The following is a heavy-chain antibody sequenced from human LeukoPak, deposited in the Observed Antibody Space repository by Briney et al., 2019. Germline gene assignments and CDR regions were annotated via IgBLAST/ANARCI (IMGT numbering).Heavy chain of an antibody. Sequence: PGGSLRLSCAASGFTFANYAMTWVRQAPGKGLEWVSSISGSGGDTPYADSVRGRFTISRDNSKNTLYLQMNSLRAEDTAVYYCAKQFVDIWGQGTLVIVSS. CDR2: ISGSGGDT. V-gene: IGHV3-23*01. CDR3: AKQFVDI. CDR1: GFTFANYA. D-gene: IGHD5-24*01. J-gene: IGHJ5*02.